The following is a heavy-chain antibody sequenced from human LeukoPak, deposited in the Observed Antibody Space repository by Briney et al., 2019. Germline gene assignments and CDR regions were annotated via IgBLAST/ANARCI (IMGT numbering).Heavy chain of an antibody. CDR3: ATCIAAASFYP. D-gene: IGHD6-13*01. CDR2: IYYSGST. CDR1: AGSTSSFY. Sequence: PPESLSLTWTLPAGSTSSFYWSWVRPPPGKGMGWIGYIYYSGSTNYNTWLKSRATLSVEPSKKQVPLKLKSVTAADTTVYYCATCIAAASFYPSGQGTLVTVSS. V-gene: IGHV4-59*08. J-gene: IGHJ5*02.